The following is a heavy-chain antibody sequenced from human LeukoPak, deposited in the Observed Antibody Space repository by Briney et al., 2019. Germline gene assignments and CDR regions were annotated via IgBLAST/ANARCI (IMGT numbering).Heavy chain of an antibody. CDR2: IKSKTDGGTT. Sequence: PGGSLRLSCAASGFTFSNAWMSWVRQAPGKELEWVGRIKSKTDGGTTDYAAPVKGRFTISRDDSKNTLYLQMNSLKTEDTAVYYCTTDLSTVSGYYYVDYWGQGTLVTVSS. D-gene: IGHD3-9*01. J-gene: IGHJ4*02. CDR3: TTDLSTVSGYYYVDY. CDR1: GFTFSNAW. V-gene: IGHV3-15*01.